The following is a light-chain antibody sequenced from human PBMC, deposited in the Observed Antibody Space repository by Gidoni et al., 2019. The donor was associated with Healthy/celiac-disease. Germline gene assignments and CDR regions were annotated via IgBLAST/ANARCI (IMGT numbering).Light chain of an antibody. CDR1: SSNIGAGYD. CDR3: QSYDSSLSGWV. V-gene: IGLV1-40*01. CDR2: GNS. Sequence: SVLTQPPSVSGAPGQRVTISCTGSSSNIGAGYDVHWYQQLPGTAPKLLIYGNSNRPSGVPDRFSGSKSCTSASLAITGLQAEDDADYYCQSYDSSLSGWVFGGGTKLTVL. J-gene: IGLJ2*01.